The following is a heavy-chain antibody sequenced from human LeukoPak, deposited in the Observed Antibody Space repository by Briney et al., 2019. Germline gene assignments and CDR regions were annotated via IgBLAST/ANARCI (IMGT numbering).Heavy chain of an antibody. CDR3: AGGLISSSWYYFDY. CDR2: INWNGGST. Sequence: GGSLRLSCAASGFTFDDYGMSWVRQAPGKGLEWVSGINWNGGSTGYADSVKGRFTISRDNAKNSLYLQMNSLRAEDTAVYYCAGGLISSSWYYFDYWGQGTLVTVSS. J-gene: IGHJ4*02. V-gene: IGHV3-20*04. CDR1: GFTFDDYG. D-gene: IGHD6-13*01.